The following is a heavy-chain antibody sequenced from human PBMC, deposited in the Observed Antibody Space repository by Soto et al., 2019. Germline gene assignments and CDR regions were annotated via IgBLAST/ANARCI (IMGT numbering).Heavy chain of an antibody. CDR1: GYTFTSYY. D-gene: IGHD2-15*01. CDR3: ARDQDDRRIAYAFDI. CDR2: INPSGGST. V-gene: IGHV1-46*01. J-gene: IGHJ3*02. Sequence: GASVKVSCKASGYTFTSYYMHWVRQAPGQGLEWMGIINPSGGSTSYAQKFQGRVTMTRDTSTSTVYMELSSLRSEDTAVYYCARDQDDRRIAYAFDIWGQGTMVTVSS.